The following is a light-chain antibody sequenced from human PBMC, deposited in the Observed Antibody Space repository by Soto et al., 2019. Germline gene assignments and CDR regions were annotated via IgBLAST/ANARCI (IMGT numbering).Light chain of an antibody. J-gene: IGLJ1*01. CDR1: SSDVGGYNY. CDR3: SSYTSISIDYV. V-gene: IGLV2-14*01. CDR2: EVS. Sequence: QSALTQPAAVSGSPGQSITISCTGTSSDVGGYNYVSWYLQHPGKAPKLMIYEVSNRPSGVSNRFSGSKSGNTASLTISGLQAEDEADYYCSSYTSISIDYVFGTGTKLTVL.